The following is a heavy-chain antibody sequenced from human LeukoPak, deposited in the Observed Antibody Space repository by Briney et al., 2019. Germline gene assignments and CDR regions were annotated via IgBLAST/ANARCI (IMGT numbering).Heavy chain of an antibody. J-gene: IGHJ3*02. CDR3: AKKSSSWYWGAFDI. D-gene: IGHD6-13*01. CDR1: GFTFSSYS. CDR2: ISSSSSYI. V-gene: IGHV3-21*04. Sequence: GGSLRLSCAASGFTFSSYSMNWVRQAPGKGLEWVSSISSSSSYIYYADSVKGRFTISRDNSKNTLYLQMNSLRAEDTAVYYCAKKSSSWYWGAFDIWGQGTMVTVSS.